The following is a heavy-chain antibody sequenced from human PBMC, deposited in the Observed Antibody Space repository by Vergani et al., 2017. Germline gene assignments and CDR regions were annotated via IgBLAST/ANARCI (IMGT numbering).Heavy chain of an antibody. CDR3: ASVDTRRGNNR. CDR2: IKQDGSEK. CDR1: GFTLSSYW. J-gene: IGHJ4*02. D-gene: IGHD5-18*01. Sequence: EVQLVESGGGLVQPGGSLRVSCAASGFTLSSYWMSWVRQAPGKGLEWVANIKQDGSEKSYGDSVKGRFSFSRDNAKNSLYLQMSSLRADDTAVYYCASVDTRRGNNRWGQGTLVTVSS. V-gene: IGHV3-7*01.